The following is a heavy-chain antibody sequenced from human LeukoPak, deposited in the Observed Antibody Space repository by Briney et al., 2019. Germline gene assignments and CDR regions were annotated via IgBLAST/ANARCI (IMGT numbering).Heavy chain of an antibody. Sequence: SETLSLTWTVAFGSTSSYYWSGIRQPPGKGLGWMGYIYYGVGTNYNPSLKSRVTISVDTSKNHSSLKLSSVTAADTAVYYCARLHKQYSSSWYVLCYYGMDVWGQGTTVTVSS. J-gene: IGHJ6*02. CDR1: FGSTSSYY. CDR2: IYYGVGT. V-gene: IGHV4-59*08. CDR3: ARLHKQYSSSWYVLCYYGMDV. D-gene: IGHD6-13*01.